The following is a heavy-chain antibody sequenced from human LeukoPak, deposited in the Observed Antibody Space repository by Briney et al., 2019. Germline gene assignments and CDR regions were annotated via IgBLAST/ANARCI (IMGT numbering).Heavy chain of an antibody. CDR3: ARAHPSVVTNFGAFDI. J-gene: IGHJ3*02. CDR2: INHSGST. V-gene: IGHV4-34*01. D-gene: IGHD4-23*01. CDR1: GGSFSGYY. Sequence: PSETLSLTCAVYGGSFSGYYWGWIRQPPGKGLEWIGEINHSGSTNYNPSLKSRVTISVDTSKNQFSLKLSSVTAADTAVYYCARAHPSVVTNFGAFDIWGQGTMVTVSS.